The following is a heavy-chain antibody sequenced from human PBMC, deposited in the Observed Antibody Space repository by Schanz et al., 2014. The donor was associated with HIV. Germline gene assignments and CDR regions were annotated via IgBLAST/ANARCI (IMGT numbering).Heavy chain of an antibody. CDR3: ARDWENNWRYVGGFXS. CDR1: GYAFSDYY. V-gene: IGHV1-2*02. Sequence: QVQLVLSGAEVKRPGASVKVSCKTSGYAFSDYYLHWVRQAPGQGLEWMGWINPNSGSTNYARKFQGRVTFSRDTSTXXXYMEVTKLTYDDXXXXXCARDWENNWRYVGGFXSWGLGTLVIVSS. J-gene: IGHJ4*02. CDR2: INPNSGST. D-gene: IGHD1-20*01.